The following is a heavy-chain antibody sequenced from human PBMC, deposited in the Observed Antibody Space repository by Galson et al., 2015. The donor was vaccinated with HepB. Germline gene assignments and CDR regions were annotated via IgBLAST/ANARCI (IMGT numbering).Heavy chain of an antibody. CDR2: FDPEDGET. Sequence: SVKVSCKVSGYTLTELSMHWVRQAPGKGLEWMGGFDPEDGETIYAQKFQGRVTMTEDTSTDTAYMELSSLRSEDTAVYYCATGVGYCSGGSCYFPGDYYCGMDVWGQGTTVTVSS. V-gene: IGHV1-24*01. CDR1: GYTLTELS. CDR3: ATGVGYCSGGSCYFPGDYYCGMDV. J-gene: IGHJ6*02. D-gene: IGHD2-15*01.